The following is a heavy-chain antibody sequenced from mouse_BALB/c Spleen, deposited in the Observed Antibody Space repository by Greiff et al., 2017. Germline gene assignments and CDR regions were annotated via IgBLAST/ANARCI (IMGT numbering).Heavy chain of an antibody. Sequence: EVQRVESGGGLVKPGGSLKLSCAASGFTFSSYAMSWVRQTPEKRLEWVATISSGGSYTYYPDSVKGRFTISRDNAKNTLYLQMSSLRSEDTAMYYCARHYYGSPNYAMDYWGQGTSVTVSS. CDR3: ARHYYGSPNYAMDY. CDR2: ISSGGSYT. J-gene: IGHJ4*01. CDR1: GFTFSSYA. D-gene: IGHD1-1*01. V-gene: IGHV5-9-3*01.